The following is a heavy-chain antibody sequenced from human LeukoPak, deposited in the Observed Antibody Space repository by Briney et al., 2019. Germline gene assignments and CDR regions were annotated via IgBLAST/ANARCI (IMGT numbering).Heavy chain of an antibody. CDR2: IIPIFGTA. J-gene: IGHJ5*02. Sequence: SVKVSCKASGGTFSSYAISWVRQAPGQGLEWMGGIIPIFGTANYAQKLQGRVTMTTDTSTSTAYMELRSLRSDDTAVYYCARLFSRGTRNWFDPWGQGTLVTVSS. CDR1: GGTFSSYA. CDR3: ARLFSRGTRNWFDP. V-gene: IGHV1-69*05. D-gene: IGHD2-8*01.